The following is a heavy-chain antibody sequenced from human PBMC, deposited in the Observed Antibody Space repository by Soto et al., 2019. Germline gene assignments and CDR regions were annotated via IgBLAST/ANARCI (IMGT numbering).Heavy chain of an antibody. CDR2: IIPILGIA. CDR1: GGTFSSYT. CDR3: ARETRSYDFWSGPTPSFDY. J-gene: IGHJ4*02. D-gene: IGHD3-3*01. V-gene: IGHV1-69*04. Sequence: SVKVSCKASGGTFSSYTISWVRQAPGQGLEWMGRIIPILGIANYAQKFQGRVTITADKSTSTAYMELSSLRSEDTAVYYCARETRSYDFWSGPTPSFDYWGQGTLVTVSS.